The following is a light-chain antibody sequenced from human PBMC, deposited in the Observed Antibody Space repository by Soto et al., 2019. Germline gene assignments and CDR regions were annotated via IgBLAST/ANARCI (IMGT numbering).Light chain of an antibody. CDR3: SSYAGSSTYV. V-gene: IGLV2-8*01. CDR1: SNDVGGYNY. CDR2: EVS. Sequence: QSALTQPPSASGSPGQSVTISCAGTSNDVGGYNYVSWYQQHPGKAPKLMIFEVSQRPSGVPDRFSGSKSGNTASLTVSGLQAEDEADYYCSSYAGSSTYVFGTGTKVTVL. J-gene: IGLJ1*01.